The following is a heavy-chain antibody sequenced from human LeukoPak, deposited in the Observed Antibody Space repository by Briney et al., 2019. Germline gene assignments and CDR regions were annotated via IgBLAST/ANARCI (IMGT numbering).Heavy chain of an antibody. CDR3: ASSTAVAAYVVH. V-gene: IGHV3-21*04. J-gene: IGHJ4*02. CDR2: ISSTSSYI. Sequence: GGSLRLSCVASGFTFSDYSMNWVRQAPGKGLEWVSTISSTSSYIYYADSVKGRFTVSRDNAKNSLYLQMNSLRAEDTALYYCASSTAVAAYVVHWGQGTLATVSS. CDR1: GFTFSDYS. D-gene: IGHD6-19*01.